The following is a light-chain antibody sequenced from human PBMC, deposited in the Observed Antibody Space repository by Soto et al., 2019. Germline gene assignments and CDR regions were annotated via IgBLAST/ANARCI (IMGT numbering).Light chain of an antibody. V-gene: IGLV2-8*01. CDR2: EVT. CDR3: SSYAGSNTDVV. Sequence: QSALTQPPSASGSPGQSVTISCTGTISDVGGYDYVSWYQQHPGKAPKLMIYEVTKRASGVPDRFSGSKSGNTASLTVSGLQAEDEADYYCSSYAGSNTDVVFGGGTKL. CDR1: ISDVGGYDY. J-gene: IGLJ2*01.